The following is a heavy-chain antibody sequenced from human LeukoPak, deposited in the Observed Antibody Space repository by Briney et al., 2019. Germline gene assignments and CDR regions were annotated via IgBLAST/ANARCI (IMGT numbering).Heavy chain of an antibody. CDR1: GFTFSSYS. Sequence: GGSLRPSCAASGFTFSSYSMNWVRQAPGKGLEWVSSISSSSSYIYYADSVKGRFTISRDNAKNSLYLQMNSLRAEDTAVYYCARDSRGYSGYDGNDYWGQGTLVTVSS. CDR2: ISSSSSYI. V-gene: IGHV3-21*01. D-gene: IGHD5-12*01. CDR3: ARDSRGYSGYDGNDY. J-gene: IGHJ4*02.